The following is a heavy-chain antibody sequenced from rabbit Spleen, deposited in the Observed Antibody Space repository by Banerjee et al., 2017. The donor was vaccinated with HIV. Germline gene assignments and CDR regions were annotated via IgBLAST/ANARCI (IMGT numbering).Heavy chain of an antibody. D-gene: IGHD1-1*01. V-gene: IGHV1S40*01. Sequence: QSLEESGGDLVKPGASLTLTCIASGVSFSGDSFSGDSYMCWVRQAPGKGLEWIACIDTRDGDTDYANWPKGRFTISKTSSTTVTLQMTSLTAADTATYFCARNYVNAFDPWGQGTLVTVS. CDR2: IDTRDGDT. CDR1: GVSFSGDSFSGDSY. J-gene: IGHJ2*01. CDR3: ARNYVNAFDP.